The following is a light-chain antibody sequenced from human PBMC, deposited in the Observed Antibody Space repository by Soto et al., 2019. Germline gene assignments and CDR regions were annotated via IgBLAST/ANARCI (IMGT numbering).Light chain of an antibody. V-gene: IGLV2-23*01. CDR1: SSDVGSYNL. CDR2: EGN. CDR3: CSYAGSSTWV. J-gene: IGLJ3*02. Sequence: QSALTQPASVSGSPGQSITISCTGTSSDVGSYNLVSWYQQHPGKAPKLMIYEGNERPSGVSNRFSGSESGNTASLTISGLQAEDEADYYCCSYAGSSTWVFGGGPKVTVL.